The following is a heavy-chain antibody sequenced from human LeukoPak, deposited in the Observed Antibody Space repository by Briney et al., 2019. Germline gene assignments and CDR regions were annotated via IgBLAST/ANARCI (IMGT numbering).Heavy chain of an antibody. Sequence: GGSLRLSCAASGFTFSSYAMHWVRQAPGKGLEWVAVISYDGSNKYYADSVKGRFTISRDNSKNTLYLQMNSLRAEDTAVYYCARDQYYDSSGSPAGWGQGTLVTVSS. CDR2: ISYDGSNK. J-gene: IGHJ4*02. D-gene: IGHD3-22*01. CDR3: ARDQYYDSSGSPAG. CDR1: GFTFSSYA. V-gene: IGHV3-30*04.